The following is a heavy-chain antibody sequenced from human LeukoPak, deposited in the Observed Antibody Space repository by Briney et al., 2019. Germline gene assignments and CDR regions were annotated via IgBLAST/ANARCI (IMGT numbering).Heavy chain of an antibody. CDR3: AKGGKWDVTPFDY. CDR1: GLLFNSYS. CDR2: ISGGGGST. Sequence: GGSLTLSCGVCGLLFNSYSKLWLRGARGEGVVWVSTISGGGGSTSSVDSVKGRFTISRDNSKNTLYLQVNSLRAEDTAVYYCAKGGKWDVTPFDYWGQGTLVTVSS. D-gene: IGHD1-26*01. J-gene: IGHJ4*02. V-gene: IGHV3-23*01.